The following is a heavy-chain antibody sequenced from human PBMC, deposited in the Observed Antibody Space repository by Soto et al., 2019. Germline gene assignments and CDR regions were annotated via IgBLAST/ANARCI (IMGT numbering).Heavy chain of an antibody. J-gene: IGHJ3*02. CDR3: ARLNANDAFDI. CDR2: IYYSGST. V-gene: IGHV4-39*01. CDR1: GGSISSSSYY. Sequence: PSETLSLTCTVSGGSISSSSYYWGWIRQPPGKGLEWIGSIYYSGSTYYNPSLKSRVTISVDTSKNQFSLKLSSVTAADTAVYYCARLNANDAFDIWGQGTMVTVS.